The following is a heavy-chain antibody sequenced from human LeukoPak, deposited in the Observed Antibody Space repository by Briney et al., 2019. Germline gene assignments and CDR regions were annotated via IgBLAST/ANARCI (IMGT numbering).Heavy chain of an antibody. V-gene: IGHV4-34*01. CDR1: GGSFSGYY. D-gene: IGHD6-6*01. Sequence: SETLSLTCAVYGGSFSGYYWSWIRQPPGKGLEWIGEINHSGSTHYNPSLKSRVTISVDTSKNQFSLKLSSVTAADTAVYYCARDRAAARPLHYYYYGMDVWGQGTTVTVSS. CDR3: ARDRAAARPLHYYYYGMDV. J-gene: IGHJ6*02. CDR2: INHSGST.